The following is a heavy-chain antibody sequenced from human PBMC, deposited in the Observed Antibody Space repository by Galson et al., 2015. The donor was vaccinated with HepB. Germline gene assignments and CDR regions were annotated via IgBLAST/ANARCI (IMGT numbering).Heavy chain of an antibody. Sequence: ETLSLTCTVSGGSISSYYWSRIRQPPGKGLEWIGYIYYSGSTSYNPSLKSRVTISVDTSKNQFSLKLSSVTAADTAVYYCARYPAAGTKYYFDYWGQGTLVTVSS. CDR2: IYYSGST. J-gene: IGHJ4*02. CDR1: GGSISSYY. V-gene: IGHV4-59*01. D-gene: IGHD6-13*01. CDR3: ARYPAAGTKYYFDY.